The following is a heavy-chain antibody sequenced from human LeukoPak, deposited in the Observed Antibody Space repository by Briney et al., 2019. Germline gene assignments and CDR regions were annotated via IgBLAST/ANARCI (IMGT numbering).Heavy chain of an antibody. Sequence: GGSLRLSFAASGFPFSGFWMSWVRQAPGKGLEWVANIKVDGSEKNYVDSVRGRFTISRDNAKNSLYLQMNSLRAEDTAVYYCTRNGRSLDYWGQGTLVTVSS. CDR2: IKVDGSEK. V-gene: IGHV3-7*01. J-gene: IGHJ4*02. CDR3: TRNGRSLDY. D-gene: IGHD2-15*01. CDR1: GFPFSGFW.